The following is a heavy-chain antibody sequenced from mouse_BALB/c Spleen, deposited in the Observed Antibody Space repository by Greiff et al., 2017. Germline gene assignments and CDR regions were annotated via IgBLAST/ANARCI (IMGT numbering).Heavy chain of an antibody. J-gene: IGHJ1*01. Sequence: QVQLKQSGAELAKPGASVKMSCKASGYTFTSYWMHWVKQRPGQGLEWIGYINPSTGYTEYNQKFKDKATLTADKSSSTAYMQLSSLTSEDSAVYYCASNDGSSYGYFDVWGAGTTVTVSS. CDR3: ASNDGSSYGYFDV. D-gene: IGHD1-1*01. CDR2: INPSTGYT. V-gene: IGHV1-7*01. CDR1: GYTFTSYW.